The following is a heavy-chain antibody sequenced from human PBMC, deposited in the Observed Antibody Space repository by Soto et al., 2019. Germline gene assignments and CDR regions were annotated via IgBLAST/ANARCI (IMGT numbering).Heavy chain of an antibody. Sequence: GGSLRLSCAASGFTFDDYTMHWVRQAPGKGLEWVSAISGSGGSTYYADSVKGRFTISRDNSKNTLYLQMNSLRAEDTAVYYCAKVLYTAMVTQCYFDYWGQGTLVTVSS. J-gene: IGHJ4*02. CDR1: GFTFDDYT. D-gene: IGHD5-18*01. CDR3: AKVLYTAMVTQCYFDY. V-gene: IGHV3-23*01. CDR2: ISGSGGST.